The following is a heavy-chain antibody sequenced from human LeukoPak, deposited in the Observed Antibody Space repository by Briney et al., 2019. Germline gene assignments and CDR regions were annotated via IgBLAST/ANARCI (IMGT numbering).Heavy chain of an antibody. CDR1: GFTFSSYS. D-gene: IGHD3-9*01. CDR2: ISSSSSYI. V-gene: IGHV3-21*01. Sequence: PGGSLRLSCAASGFTFSSYSMNWVRQAPGKGLEWVSSISSSSSYIYYADSVKGRFTISRDNAKNSLYLQMNSLSAEDTAVYYCARVLHFDWLLYHWGQGTLVTVSS. CDR3: ARVLHFDWLLYH. J-gene: IGHJ5*02.